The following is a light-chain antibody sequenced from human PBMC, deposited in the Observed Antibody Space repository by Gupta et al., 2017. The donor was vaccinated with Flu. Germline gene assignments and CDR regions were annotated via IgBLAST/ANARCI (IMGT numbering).Light chain of an antibody. V-gene: IGKV1-5*03. CDR1: QNISIW. J-gene: IGKJ1*01. CDR2: KAS. Sequence: DIQMTQSPSTLSASVGDRVTITCRATQNISIWLAWYQQKPGRAPRLLIYKASSLQGGVPSRFRGSGSGTEFTLTISSLQPDDFASYYCQQYTTFFRTFGHGTKV. CDR3: QQYTTFFRT.